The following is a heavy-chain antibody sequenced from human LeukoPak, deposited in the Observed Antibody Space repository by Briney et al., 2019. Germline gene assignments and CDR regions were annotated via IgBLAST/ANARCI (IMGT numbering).Heavy chain of an antibody. CDR2: IRSKANSYAP. CDR1: GFTFSGSA. Sequence: GGSLRLSCAASGFTFSGSAMHWVRQASGKGLEWVGRIRSKANSYAPAYAASVKGMFTISRDDSKKTAYLQMNSLKTEDTAVYYCTRHPLEDDFWSGYYYYGMDVWGQRTTVTVSS. CDR3: TRHPLEDDFWSGYYYYGMDV. V-gene: IGHV3-73*01. J-gene: IGHJ6*02. D-gene: IGHD3-3*01.